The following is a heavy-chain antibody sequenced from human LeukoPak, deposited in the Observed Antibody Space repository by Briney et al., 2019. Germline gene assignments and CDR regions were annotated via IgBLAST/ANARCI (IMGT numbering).Heavy chain of an antibody. CDR2: IYYSGST. V-gene: IGHV4-39*01. CDR1: GGYISSSSYY. J-gene: IGHJ4*02. CDR3: ARHRYYFDY. Sequence: SETLSLTCTVSGGYISSSSYYWGWIRQPPGKGLEWIGSIYYSGSTYYNPSLKSRVTISVDTSKNQFSLKLNSVTAADTAVYYCARHRYYFDYWGQGTLVTVSS.